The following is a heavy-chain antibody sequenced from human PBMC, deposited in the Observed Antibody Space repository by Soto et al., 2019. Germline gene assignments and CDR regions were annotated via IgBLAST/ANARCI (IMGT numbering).Heavy chain of an antibody. Sequence: GGSLRLSCAASGFTFSSYAMSWVRQAPGKGLEWVSAISGSGGSTYYADSVKGRFTISRDNSKNTLYLQMNSLRAEDTAVYYCAKESAVAGYYYYYGMDVWGQGTTVTVSS. V-gene: IGHV3-23*01. J-gene: IGHJ6*02. CDR3: AKESAVAGYYYYYGMDV. CDR1: GFTFSSYA. CDR2: ISGSGGST. D-gene: IGHD6-19*01.